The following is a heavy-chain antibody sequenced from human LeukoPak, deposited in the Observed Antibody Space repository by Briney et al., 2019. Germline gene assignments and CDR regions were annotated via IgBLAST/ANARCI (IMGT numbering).Heavy chain of an antibody. D-gene: IGHD1-7*01. CDR3: ARARENNWNYDPNRKDYYYYMDV. CDR2: IIPIFGTA. CDR1: GGTFSSYA. V-gene: IGHV1-69*06. J-gene: IGHJ6*03. Sequence: SVKVSCKASGGTFSSYAISWVRQAPGQGLEWMGGIIPIFGTANYAQKFQGRVTITADKSTSTAYMELSSLRSEDTAVYYCARARENNWNYDPNRKDYYYYMDVWGKGTTVTVSS.